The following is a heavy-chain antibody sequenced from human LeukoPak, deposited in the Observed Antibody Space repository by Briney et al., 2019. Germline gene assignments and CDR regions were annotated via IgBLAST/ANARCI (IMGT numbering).Heavy chain of an antibody. V-gene: IGHV4-61*02. CDR3: AGGKNSSANFDY. CDR2: IYTSGST. D-gene: IGHD6-25*01. J-gene: IGHJ4*02. Sequence: SETLSLTCTVSGGSISSGSYYWSWIRQPAGKGLEWIGRIYTSGSTKYNPSLKSRVTISVDRSKNQFSLKLSSVTAADTAVYYCAGGKNSSANFDYWGQGTLVTVSS. CDR1: GGSISSGSYY.